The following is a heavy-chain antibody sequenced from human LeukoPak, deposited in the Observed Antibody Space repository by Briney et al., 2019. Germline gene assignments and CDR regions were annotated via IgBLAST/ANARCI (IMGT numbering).Heavy chain of an antibody. CDR3: ARDRWRDRVVPAAMYHYYYMDV. V-gene: IGHV1-18*01. J-gene: IGHJ6*03. CDR1: GYAFTSYG. CDR2: TSAYNGNT. D-gene: IGHD2-2*01. Sequence: GSSVKVSCKASGYAFTSYGISWVRQAPGQGLEWMGWTSAYNGNTNYAQKLQGRVTMTTDTSTSTAYMELRSLRSDDTAVYYCARDRWRDRVVPAAMYHYYYMDVWGKGTTVTVSS.